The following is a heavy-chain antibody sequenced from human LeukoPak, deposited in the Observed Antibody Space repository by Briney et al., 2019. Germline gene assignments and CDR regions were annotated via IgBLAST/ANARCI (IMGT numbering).Heavy chain of an antibody. CDR3: ARTVGGNPSYNYFDY. Sequence: RGSGPTLVKPTQTLTLTCTFSGFSLSTSGMCVSWIRQPPGKALEWLARIDWDDDKFYSTSLKTRLTISKDTSKNQVVLIMTNMDPVDTATYYCARTVGGNPSYNYFDYWGQGTLVTVSS. D-gene: IGHD1-26*01. CDR1: GFSLSTSGMC. CDR2: IDWDDDK. V-gene: IGHV2-70*17. J-gene: IGHJ4*02.